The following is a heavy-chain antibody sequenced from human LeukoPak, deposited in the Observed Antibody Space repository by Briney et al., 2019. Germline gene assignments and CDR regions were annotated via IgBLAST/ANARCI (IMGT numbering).Heavy chain of an antibody. CDR1: GYTFNNFW. V-gene: IGHV5-51*01. CDR2: IYPGDSDT. Sequence: GESLKISCKGSGYTFNNFWIAWVRQKPGKGLEWMSMIYPGDSDTRYSPSFRGQVTSSVDRSTNTAYLHWRSLKASDTAIYYCARFAYAGDYFDCWGQGTLVTVPS. J-gene: IGHJ4*02. D-gene: IGHD3-16*01. CDR3: ARFAYAGDYFDC.